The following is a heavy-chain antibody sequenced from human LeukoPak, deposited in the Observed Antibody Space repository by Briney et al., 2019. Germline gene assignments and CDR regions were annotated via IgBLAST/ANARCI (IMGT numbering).Heavy chain of an antibody. Sequence: GGSLRLSCAASGFTFSNYAMTWVRQAPGKGLEWVSGINWNGGSTGYADSVKGRFTISRDNAKNSLYLQMNSLRAEDTALYYCARGADYGLRYYFDYWGQGTLVTVSS. CDR1: GFTFSNYA. V-gene: IGHV3-20*04. CDR3: ARGADYGLRYYFDY. CDR2: INWNGGST. J-gene: IGHJ4*02. D-gene: IGHD4-17*01.